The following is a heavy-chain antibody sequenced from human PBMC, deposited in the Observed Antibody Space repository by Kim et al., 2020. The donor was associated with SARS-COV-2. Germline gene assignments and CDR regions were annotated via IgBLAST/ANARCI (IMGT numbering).Heavy chain of an antibody. V-gene: IGHV3-48*03. Sequence: GGSLRLSCAASGLTFSSYEMNWVRQAPGKGLEWVSYISSSGSTIYYADSVKGRFTISRDNAKNSLYLQMNSLRAEDTAVYYCARDRATGGYYYGMDVWGQGTTVTVSS. J-gene: IGHJ6*02. D-gene: IGHD5-12*01. CDR1: GLTFSSYE. CDR2: ISSSGSTI. CDR3: ARDRATGGYYYGMDV.